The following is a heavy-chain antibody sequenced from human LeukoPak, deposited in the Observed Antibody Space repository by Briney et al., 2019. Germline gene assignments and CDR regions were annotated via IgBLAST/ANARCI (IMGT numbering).Heavy chain of an antibody. D-gene: IGHD6-19*01. Sequence: PSETLSLTCTVSGASITNYYWNWIRQSAGKGLEWIGRMYTSGSTNYNPSLKSRVTMSLDTSKNQFSLKLSSVTAADTAVYYCARVLSGYSSGYAYWGQGTLVTVSS. CDR3: ARVLSGYSSGYAY. V-gene: IGHV4-4*07. CDR1: GASITNYY. CDR2: MYTSGST. J-gene: IGHJ4*02.